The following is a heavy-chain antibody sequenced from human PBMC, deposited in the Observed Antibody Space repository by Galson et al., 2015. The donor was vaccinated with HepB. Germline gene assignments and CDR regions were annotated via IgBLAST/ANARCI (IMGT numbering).Heavy chain of an antibody. J-gene: IGHJ5*02. CDR2: INPNSGGT. CDR3: ARGGYCSGGSCYDNWFDP. V-gene: IGHV1-2*04. CDR1: GYTFTGYY. Sequence: VKVSCKASGYTFTGYYMHWVRQAPGQGLEWMGWINPNSGGTNYAQKFQGWVTMTRDTSISTAYMELSRLRSDDTAVYYCARGGYCSGGSCYDNWFDPWGQGTLVTVSS. D-gene: IGHD2-15*01.